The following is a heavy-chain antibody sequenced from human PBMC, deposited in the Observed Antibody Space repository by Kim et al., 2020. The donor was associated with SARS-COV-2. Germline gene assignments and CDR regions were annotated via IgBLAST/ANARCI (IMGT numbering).Heavy chain of an antibody. CDR2: ISSSSNYI. CDR3: ASKYCRPTGCSVGFIDY. D-gene: IGHD2-2*01. Sequence: GGSLRLSCAASGFTFTSYSMNWVRQAPGKGLEWVSSISSSSNYIYYADSVKGRFTISRDNAKNSVYLQMSSLRAEDTAVYYCASKYCRPTGCSVGFIDYWGQGTPVTVSS. CDR1: GFTFTSYS. J-gene: IGHJ4*02. V-gene: IGHV3-21*01.